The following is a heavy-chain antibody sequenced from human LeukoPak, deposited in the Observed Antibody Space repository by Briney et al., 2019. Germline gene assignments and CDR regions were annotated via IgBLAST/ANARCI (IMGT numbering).Heavy chain of an antibody. Sequence: GRSLRLSCAASGFTFSSYGMHWVRQAPGKGLEWVAVISYDGSNKYYADSVKGRFTISRDNSKNTLYLQMNSLRAEDTAVYYCANLGLSVSTDYWGQGTLVTVSS. CDR2: ISYDGSNK. CDR3: ANLGLSVSTDY. J-gene: IGHJ4*02. V-gene: IGHV3-30*18. CDR1: GFTFSSYG. D-gene: IGHD3-16*02.